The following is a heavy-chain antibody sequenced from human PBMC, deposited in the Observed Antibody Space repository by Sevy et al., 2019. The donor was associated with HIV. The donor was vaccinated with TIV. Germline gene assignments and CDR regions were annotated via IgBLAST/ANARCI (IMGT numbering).Heavy chain of an antibody. D-gene: IGHD3-22*01. V-gene: IGHV4-30-4*01. CDR2: IYYSGST. CDR1: GGSISSGDSY. Sequence: SETLSLTCSVSGGSISSGDSYWSWIRQPPGEGLAWIGYIYYSGSTYYNPSLKSRVTISVDTSKSQFSLKLTSVTAADTAVYYCARGDYYDSSGYYSEPYFDYWGQGTLVTVSS. CDR3: ARGDYYDSSGYYSEPYFDY. J-gene: IGHJ4*02.